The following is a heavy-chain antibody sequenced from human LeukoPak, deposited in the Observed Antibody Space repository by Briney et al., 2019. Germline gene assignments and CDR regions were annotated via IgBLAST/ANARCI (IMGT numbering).Heavy chain of an antibody. CDR3: ARDGPAQMVDFDY. CDR1: GYTFSGTGWY. CDR2: IYPNNGAT. V-gene: IGHV1-2*02. Sequence: ASVTVSCKASGYTFSGTGWYLYWLRQAPGQGLECMGWIYPNNGATAYAQKFQGRLAMTSDTSITTAYMELSRLRPDDTAVYYCARDGPAQMVDFDYWGQGTLVTVSS. J-gene: IGHJ4*02. D-gene: IGHD3-10*01.